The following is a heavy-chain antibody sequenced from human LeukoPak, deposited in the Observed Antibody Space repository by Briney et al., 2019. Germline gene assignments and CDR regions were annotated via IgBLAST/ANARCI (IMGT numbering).Heavy chain of an antibody. Sequence: GGSLRLSCAASGFAFSSYSMNWVRQAPGKGLEWVSYISSSSSTIYYADSVKGRFTISRDNAKNSLYLQMNSLRDEDTAVYYCARGGGYYYDSSGYYHFDYWGQGTLVTVSS. CDR2: ISSSSSTI. V-gene: IGHV3-48*02. CDR3: ARGGGYYYDSSGYYHFDY. J-gene: IGHJ4*02. CDR1: GFAFSSYS. D-gene: IGHD3-22*01.